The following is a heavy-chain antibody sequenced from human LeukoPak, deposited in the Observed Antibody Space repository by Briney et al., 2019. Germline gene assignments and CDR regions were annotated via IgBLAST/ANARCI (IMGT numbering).Heavy chain of an antibody. D-gene: IGHD3-10*02. CDR3: AELGITMIGGV. CDR1: GFTFSSYE. Sequence: GGSLRLSCAASGFTFSSYEMNWVRQAPGKGLEWVSYISHSVSTIYYADSVKGRFTISRDNAKNSLYLQMNSLRAEDTAVYYCAELGITMIGGVWGKGTTVTISS. CDR2: ISHSVSTI. V-gene: IGHV3-48*03. J-gene: IGHJ6*04.